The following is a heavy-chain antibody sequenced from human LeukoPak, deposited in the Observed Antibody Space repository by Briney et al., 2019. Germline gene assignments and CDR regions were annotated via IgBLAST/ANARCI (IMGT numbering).Heavy chain of an antibody. J-gene: IGHJ4*02. CDR3: ARSYSSSWYFDY. CDR2: IWNDGSNK. V-gene: IGHV3-33*01. Sequence: GRSLRLSCAASGFTFSNYDMHWVRRAPDKGLEWVAVIWNDGSNKYYADSVKGRFTISRDNSKNTLYLQMNSLRAEDTAVYYCARSYSSSWYFDYWGQETLVTVSS. CDR1: GFTFSNYD. D-gene: IGHD6-13*01.